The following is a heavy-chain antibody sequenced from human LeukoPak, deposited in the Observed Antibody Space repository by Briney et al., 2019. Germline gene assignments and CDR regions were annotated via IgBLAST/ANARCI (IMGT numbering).Heavy chain of an antibody. CDR2: IYYTGST. V-gene: IGHV4-59*08. J-gene: IGHJ4*02. CDR1: GGSISSNY. CDR3: ARLYSSSYYFDY. D-gene: IGHD6-6*01. Sequence: PSETLSLTCTVSGGSISSNYWSWIRQPPGKGLEYIGYIYYTGSTNYNSSLKSRVTISVDTSKNQFSLKLSSVTAADTAVYYCARLYSSSYYFDYWGQGTLVTVSS.